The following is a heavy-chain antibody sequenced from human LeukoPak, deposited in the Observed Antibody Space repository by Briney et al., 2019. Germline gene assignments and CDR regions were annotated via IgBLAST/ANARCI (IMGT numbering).Heavy chain of an antibody. Sequence: GGSLRLSCAASGFTFSNAWMSWVRQAPGKGLEWVGRTKSKTDGGTTDYAAPVKGRFTISRDDSKNTLYLQMNSLKTEDTAVYYCTTEMATTESDYWGQGTLVTVSS. J-gene: IGHJ4*02. CDR2: TKSKTDGGTT. CDR1: GFTFSNAW. CDR3: TTEMATTESDY. V-gene: IGHV3-15*01. D-gene: IGHD5-12*01.